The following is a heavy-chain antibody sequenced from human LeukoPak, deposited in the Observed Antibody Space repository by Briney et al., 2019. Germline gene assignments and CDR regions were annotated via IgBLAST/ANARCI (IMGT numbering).Heavy chain of an antibody. J-gene: IGHJ5*02. CDR2: INPNSGGT. Sequence: ASVKVSCKASGYIFTGYYMHWVRQAPGQGLEWMGWINPNSGGTNYAQKFQGRVTITTDESTSTAYMELSSLRSEDTAVYYCARSHHWGQGTLVTVSS. CDR3: ARSHH. V-gene: IGHV1-2*02. CDR1: GYIFTGYY.